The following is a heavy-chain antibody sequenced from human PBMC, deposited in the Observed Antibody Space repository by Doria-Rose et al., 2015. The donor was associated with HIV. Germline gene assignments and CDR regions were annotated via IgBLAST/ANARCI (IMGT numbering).Heavy chain of an antibody. V-gene: IGHV4-34*01. Sequence: QVQLQESGAGLVKPSETLSLTCAVFGGSFSGYYWSWIRQPPGKGLEWIGEINHSGSTNYNTSLKSRVTISVDTSKNRFSLKLSSGTAADTAVYYCARGLLRGGWNDVDYYYGMDVWGQGTTVTVSS. J-gene: IGHJ6*02. CDR1: GGSFSGYY. CDR2: INHSGST. D-gene: IGHD1-1*01. CDR3: ARGLLRGGWNDVDYYYGMDV.